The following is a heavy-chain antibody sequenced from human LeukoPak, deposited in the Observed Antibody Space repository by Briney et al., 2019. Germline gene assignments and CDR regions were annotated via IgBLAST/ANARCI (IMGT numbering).Heavy chain of an antibody. V-gene: IGHV1-46*01. Sequence: ASVKVSCKASGYTFTSYYMHWVRQAPGQGLEWMGIINPSGGSTSYAQKFQGRVTMNRDTSTSTVYMELSSLRSEDTAVYYCARTFVDYDYVWGSSPFDYWGQGTLVTVSS. J-gene: IGHJ4*02. CDR2: INPSGGST. CDR1: GYTFTSYY. CDR3: ARTFVDYDYVWGSSPFDY. D-gene: IGHD3-16*01.